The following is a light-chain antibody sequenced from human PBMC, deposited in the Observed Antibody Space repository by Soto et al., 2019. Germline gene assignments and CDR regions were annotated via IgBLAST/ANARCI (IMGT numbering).Light chain of an antibody. CDR3: QQTYTDRQT. CDR1: QSVKNY. V-gene: IGKV1-39*01. J-gene: IGKJ2*01. CDR2: AAS. Sequence: DIQLTQSPSSLSASVGDTVTITCRAGQSVKNYLNWYQLKPGKVPKLLFYAASALQSGVPARFVGGTSGTDFTLTIITLQPEDFATYFCQQTYTDRQTFGQGTKLEI.